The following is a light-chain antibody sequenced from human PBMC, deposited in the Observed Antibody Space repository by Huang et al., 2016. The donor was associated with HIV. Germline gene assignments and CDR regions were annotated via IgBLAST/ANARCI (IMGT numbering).Light chain of an antibody. Sequence: DIQMTPSPSSLSASVGDRVPITCQASQDISNYLNWYQQKPGKAPKLLIYDASNLETGVASRFRGSGAGTDFNFTSSSLQPEDIATYYCQHYDNLRTFGQGTKVEIK. CDR1: QDISNY. CDR2: DAS. CDR3: QHYDNLRT. V-gene: IGKV1-33*01. J-gene: IGKJ1*01.